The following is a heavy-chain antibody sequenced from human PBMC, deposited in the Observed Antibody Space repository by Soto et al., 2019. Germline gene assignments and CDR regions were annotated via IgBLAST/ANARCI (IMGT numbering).Heavy chain of an antibody. D-gene: IGHD3-16*02. Sequence: QVQLVQSGAEVKKPGASVKVSCKASGYTFTSYYMHWVRQAPGQGLEWMGIINPSGGSTSYAQKFQSRVTMIRDTSPSTVYMELSSLRSEDTAVYYCASGRSYRGGFDYWGQGTLVTVSS. CDR1: GYTFTSYY. CDR2: INPSGGST. J-gene: IGHJ4*02. V-gene: IGHV1-46*03. CDR3: ASGRSYRGGFDY.